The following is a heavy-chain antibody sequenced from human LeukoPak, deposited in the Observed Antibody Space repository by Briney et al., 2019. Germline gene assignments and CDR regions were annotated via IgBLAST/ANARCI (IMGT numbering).Heavy chain of an antibody. CDR1: GGSISSYY. J-gene: IGHJ6*03. D-gene: IGHD2-8*02. V-gene: IGHV4-4*07. CDR3: ARVEGTPGQTYYYYMDV. CDR2: IYTSGST. Sequence: SETLSLTCTVSGGSISSYYWSWIRQPAGKGLEWIGRIYTSGSTNYNPSLKSRVTISVDTSKNQFSLKLSSVTAADTAVYYCARVEGTPGQTYYYYMDVWGKGTTVTVSS.